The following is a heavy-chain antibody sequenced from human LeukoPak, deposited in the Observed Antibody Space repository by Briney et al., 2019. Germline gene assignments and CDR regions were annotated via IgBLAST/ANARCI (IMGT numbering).Heavy chain of an antibody. V-gene: IGHV3-48*03. CDR3: ASGNGAATGHFDY. CDR1: GFHFRRFE. Sequence: GGSLRFYCDGSGFHFRRFEMNWVRQAKGQGLEWVSYISSSGKNIYYADSVKGRFTISRDNSKNSLCLQMNSLRAEDTAVYYCASGNGAATGHFDYWGQGALVSVSS. CDR2: ISSSGKNI. D-gene: IGHD6-13*01. J-gene: IGHJ4*02.